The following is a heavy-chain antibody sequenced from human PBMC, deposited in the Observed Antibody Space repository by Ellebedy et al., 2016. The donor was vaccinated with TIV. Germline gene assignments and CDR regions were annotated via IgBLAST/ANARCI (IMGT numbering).Heavy chain of an antibody. J-gene: IGHJ2*01. V-gene: IGHV4-59*01. D-gene: IGHD1-14*01. CDR2: IYYSGST. CDR1: GGSISSYY. Sequence: MPSETLSLTCTVSGGSISSYYWRWIRQPPGKGLEWIGYIYYSGSTNYNPSLKSRVTISVDTSKNQFSLKLSSVTAADTAVYYCARGYRGSGYFDLWGRGTLVTVSS. CDR3: ARGYRGSGYFDL.